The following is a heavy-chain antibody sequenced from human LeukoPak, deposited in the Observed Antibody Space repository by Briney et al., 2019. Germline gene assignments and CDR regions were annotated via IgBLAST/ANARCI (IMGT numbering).Heavy chain of an antibody. V-gene: IGHV1-18*04. CDR3: ARAGAPLVVPAANFDH. D-gene: IGHD2-2*01. CDR1: GYTFTSYG. CDR2: ISAYNGNT. Sequence: ASVKVSCKASGYTFTSYGISWVRQAPGQGLEWMGWISAYNGNTNYAQKLQGRVTMTTDTSTSTAYMELRSLRSDDTAVYYCARAGAPLVVPAANFDHWGQGTLVTVSS. J-gene: IGHJ4*02.